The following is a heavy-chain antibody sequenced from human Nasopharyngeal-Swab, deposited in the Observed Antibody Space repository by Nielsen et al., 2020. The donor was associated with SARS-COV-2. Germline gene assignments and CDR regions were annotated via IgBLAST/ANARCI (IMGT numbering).Heavy chain of an antibody. CDR3: AKDLKGPYFF. D-gene: IGHD2/OR15-2a*01. CDR1: GFPFSTYG. J-gene: IGHJ4*02. CDR2: ISGRGDNT. Sequence: GESLKISCAASGFPFSTYGMSWVRQAPGKGLEWVSSISGRGDNTYYADSVKGRFTISRDNSKNTLYLQMNSLRAEDTAIYYCAKDLKGPYFFWGQGTLVTDSS. V-gene: IGHV3-23*01.